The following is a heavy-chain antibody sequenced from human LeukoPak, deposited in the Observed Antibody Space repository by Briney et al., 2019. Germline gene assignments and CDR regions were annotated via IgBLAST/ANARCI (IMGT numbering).Heavy chain of an antibody. Sequence: SETLSLTCAVYGGSFSGYYWSWIRQPPGKGLEWIGEINHSGSTNYNPSPKSRVTISVDTSKNQFSLKLSSVTAADTAVYYCARRCGGDCFYFDYWGQGTLVTVSS. CDR2: INHSGST. CDR3: ARRCGGDCFYFDY. CDR1: GGSFSGYY. J-gene: IGHJ4*02. V-gene: IGHV4-34*01. D-gene: IGHD2-21*01.